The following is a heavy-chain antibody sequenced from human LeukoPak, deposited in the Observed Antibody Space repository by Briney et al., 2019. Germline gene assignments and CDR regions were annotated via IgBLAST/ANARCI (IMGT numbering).Heavy chain of an antibody. V-gene: IGHV3-48*03. CDR3: ARDVGFNNGWPA. D-gene: IGHD6-19*01. J-gene: IGHJ5*02. CDR2: ISVGGSDE. CDR1: GFSFRTYE. Sequence: GGSLRLSCVASGFSFRTYEMNWVRQAPGKGLEWISYISVGGSDEDYAESVKGRFSISSDNAKNSLFLQMNSLRVEDTAVYYCARDVGFNNGWPAWGQGTLVTVSS.